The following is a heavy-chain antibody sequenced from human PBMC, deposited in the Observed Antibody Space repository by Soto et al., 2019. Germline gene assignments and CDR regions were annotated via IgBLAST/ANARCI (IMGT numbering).Heavy chain of an antibody. V-gene: IGHV7-4-1*01. J-gene: IGHJ6*02. D-gene: IGHD6-19*01. CDR2: INTNTGNP. Sequence: QVQLVQSGSELKKPGASVKVSCKSSGYTFTSYAMNCVRQAPGQGLEWMGWINTNTGNPTYAQGFTGRFVFSLDTSVSTAYLQICSLKAEDTAVYYCARDLHGSGWEYYYYYYGMDVGGQGTTVTVSS. CDR3: ARDLHGSGWEYYYYYYGMDV. CDR1: GYTFTSYA.